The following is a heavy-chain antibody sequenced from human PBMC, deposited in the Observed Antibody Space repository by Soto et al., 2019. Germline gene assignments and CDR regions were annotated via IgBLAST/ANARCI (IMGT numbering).Heavy chain of an antibody. J-gene: IGHJ6*02. CDR2: IYYSGST. CDR1: GGYISSGGYY. V-gene: IGHV4-31*03. CDR3: ARDPGWFGEPPLGMDV. D-gene: IGHD3-10*01. Sequence: SETQSLTCTVSGGYISSGGYYWSWIRQHPGKGLEWIGYIYYSGSTYYNPSLKSRVTISVDTSKNQFSLKLSSVTAADTAVYYCARDPGWFGEPPLGMDVWGQGTTVTVSS.